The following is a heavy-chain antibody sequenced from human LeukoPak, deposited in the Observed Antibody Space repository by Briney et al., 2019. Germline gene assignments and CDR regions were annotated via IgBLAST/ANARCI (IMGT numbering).Heavy chain of an antibody. J-gene: IGHJ4*02. V-gene: IGHV4-61*02. CDR1: VGSISSASYY. D-gene: IGHD2-15*01. Sequence: PSETLSLTCTVSVGSISSASYYWSWIRQPAGKGLEWIGRIYTSRSTNYNPSLKGRVTISVDTSKNQSSLKVSSVTAADTAVYYCARSTYSSALDYWGQGTLVTVS. CDR2: IYTSRST. CDR3: ARSTYSSALDY.